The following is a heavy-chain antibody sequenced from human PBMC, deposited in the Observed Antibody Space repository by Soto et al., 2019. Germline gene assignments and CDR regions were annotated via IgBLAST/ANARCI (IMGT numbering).Heavy chain of an antibody. Sequence: QSGPTLVNPTQTLTLTCTFSGFSLSTSGVGVGWIRQPPGKALEWLALIYWDDDKRYSPSLKSRLTITKDTSKNQVVLTMTNMDPVDTATYYCAHSPKSITGSVGSPFDPWRQGPLVTVSS. V-gene: IGHV2-5*02. J-gene: IGHJ5*02. CDR3: AHSPKSITGSVGSPFDP. CDR2: IYWDDDK. CDR1: GFSLSTSGVG. D-gene: IGHD1-20*01.